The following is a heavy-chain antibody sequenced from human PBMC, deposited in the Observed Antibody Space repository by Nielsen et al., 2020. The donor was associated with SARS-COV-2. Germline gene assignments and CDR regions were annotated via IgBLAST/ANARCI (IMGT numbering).Heavy chain of an antibody. J-gene: IGHJ4*02. CDR2: INPNSGGT. CDR1: GYTFTGYY. Sequence: ASVKVSCKASGYTFTGYYMHWVRQAPGQGLEWMGRINPNSGGTNYAQKFQGRVTMTRDTSISTAYMELSRLRSDDTAVYCCARDPLRGYSYGVDYWGQGTLVTVSS. V-gene: IGHV1-2*06. CDR3: ARDPLRGYSYGVDY. D-gene: IGHD5-18*01.